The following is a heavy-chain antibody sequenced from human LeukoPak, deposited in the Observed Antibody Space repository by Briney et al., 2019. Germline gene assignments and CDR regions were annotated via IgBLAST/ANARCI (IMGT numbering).Heavy chain of an antibody. Sequence: PSETLSLTCTVSGGSISSYYWSWIRQPAGKGLEWIGRIYTSGSTNYNPSLKSRVTMSVDTSKNQFSLKLSSVTAADTAVYYCARDLPGIQRYGSGSENWFDPWGQGTLVTVSS. CDR1: GGSISSYY. D-gene: IGHD3-10*01. CDR2: IYTSGST. J-gene: IGHJ5*02. V-gene: IGHV4-4*07. CDR3: ARDLPGIQRYGSGSENWFDP.